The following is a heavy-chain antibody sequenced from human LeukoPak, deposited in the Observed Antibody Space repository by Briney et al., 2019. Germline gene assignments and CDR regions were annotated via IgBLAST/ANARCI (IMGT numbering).Heavy chain of an antibody. CDR2: IYYSGST. D-gene: IGHD5-24*01. J-gene: IGHJ4*02. V-gene: IGHV4-59*08. CDR1: GGSISSYY. Sequence: SETLSLTCTVSGGSISSYYWSWIRQPPGKGLEWIGYIYYSGSTNYNPSLKSRVTISVDTPKNQFSLKLSSVTAADTAVYYCASLRRDGYNLYYFDYWGQGTLVTVSS. CDR3: ASLRRDGYNLYYFDY.